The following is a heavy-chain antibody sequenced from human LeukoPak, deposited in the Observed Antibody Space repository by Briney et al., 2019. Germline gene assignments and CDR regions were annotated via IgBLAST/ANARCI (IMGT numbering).Heavy chain of an antibody. CDR1: GYTFTGYY. D-gene: IGHD3-22*01. Sequence: ASVKVSCKTSGYTFTGYYMHWVRQAPGQGLEWMGRINPNTDGTNYAQNFQGRVTMTSDTSISTAYMELSSLRSDDTAMYYCARAPMIVVVFPPRLDFWGQGTLVTVSS. V-gene: IGHV1-2*06. CDR3: ARAPMIVVVFPPRLDF. J-gene: IGHJ4*02. CDR2: INPNTDGT.